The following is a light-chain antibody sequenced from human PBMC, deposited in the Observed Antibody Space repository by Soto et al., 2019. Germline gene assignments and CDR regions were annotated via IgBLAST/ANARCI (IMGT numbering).Light chain of an antibody. CDR3: CSFPGSGTLV. V-gene: IGLV2-23*01. CDR2: EGS. CDR1: SSDVGNYNL. Sequence: QPALTQPASVSGSPGQSITIFCTGTSSDVGNYNLVSWYQHHPGKAPKLMIFEGSKRPSGVSNRFSGSKSGNTASLTISGLQAEDEADYYCCSFPGSGTLVFGGGTKLTVL. J-gene: IGLJ2*01.